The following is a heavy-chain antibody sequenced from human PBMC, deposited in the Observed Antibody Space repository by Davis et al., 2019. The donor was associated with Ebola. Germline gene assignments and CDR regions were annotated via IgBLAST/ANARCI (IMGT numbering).Heavy chain of an antibody. V-gene: IGHV3-30*18. D-gene: IGHD1-26*01. CDR2: ISYDGSNK. Sequence: PGGSLRLSCAASGFTFSSYGMHWVRQAPGKGLEWVAVISYDGSNKYYADSVKGRFTISRDNSKNTLYLQMNSLRAEDTAVYYCAKVSEEPYYYYGMDVWGKGTTVTVSS. J-gene: IGHJ6*04. CDR3: AKVSEEPYYYYGMDV. CDR1: GFTFSSYG.